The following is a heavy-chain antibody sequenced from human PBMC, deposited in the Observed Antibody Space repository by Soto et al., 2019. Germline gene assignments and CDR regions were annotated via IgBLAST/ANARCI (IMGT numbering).Heavy chain of an antibody. CDR2: INPSGGST. D-gene: IGHD2-15*01. CDR1: GYTFPSYY. V-gene: IGHV1-46*03. J-gene: IGHJ5*02. CDR3: ARDTTTTGYCSGGSCYSRTDNWFDP. Sequence: ASVKVSCNASGYTFPSYYMHWVRQAPGQGLEWMGIINPSGGSTSYAQKFQGRVTMTRDTSTSTVYMELSSLRSEDTAVYYCARDTTTTGYCSGGSCYSRTDNWFDPWGQGTLVTVSS.